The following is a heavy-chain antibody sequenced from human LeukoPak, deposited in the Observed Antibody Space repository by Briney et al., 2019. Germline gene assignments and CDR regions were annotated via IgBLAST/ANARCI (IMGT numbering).Heavy chain of an antibody. D-gene: IGHD6-19*01. CDR1: GFTFSSYA. Sequence: GRSLRLSCAASGFTFSSYAMSWVRQAPGKGLEWVSAISGSGGSTYYADSVKGRFTISRDNSKNTLYLQMNSLRAEDTAVYYCAKDSGGALIAVAGNYDYWGQGTLVTVSS. V-gene: IGHV3-23*01. CDR2: ISGSGGST. CDR3: AKDSGGALIAVAGNYDY. J-gene: IGHJ4*02.